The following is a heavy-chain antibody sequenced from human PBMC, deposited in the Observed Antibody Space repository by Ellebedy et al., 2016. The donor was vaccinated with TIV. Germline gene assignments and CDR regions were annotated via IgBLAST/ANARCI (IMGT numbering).Heavy chain of an antibody. CDR1: GYTFTSYG. D-gene: IGHD4-17*01. V-gene: IGHV1-18*04. Sequence: AASVKVSCKASGYTFTSYGISWVRQAPGRGLEWMGWISGYNGNTYSAQKLQGRVTMTTDTSTSTAYMELRSLRSDDTAVYYCARFVDGDYEDYWGQGALVTVSS. J-gene: IGHJ4*02. CDR2: ISGYNGNT. CDR3: ARFVDGDYEDY.